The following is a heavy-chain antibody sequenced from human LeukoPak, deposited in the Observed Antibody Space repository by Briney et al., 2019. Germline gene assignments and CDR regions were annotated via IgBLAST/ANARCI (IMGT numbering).Heavy chain of an antibody. J-gene: IGHJ6*02. CDR1: GYTFTSYA. V-gene: IGHV1-3*01. CDR2: INAGNGNT. D-gene: IGHD3-3*01. CDR3: ASVRSGYYTYYYGMDV. Sequence: ASVKVSCKASGYTFTSYAMHWVRQAPGQRLEWMGWINAGNGNTKYSQKFQGRVTITRDTSAGTAYMELSSLRSEDTAVYYCASVRSGYYTYYYGMDVWGQGTTVTVSS.